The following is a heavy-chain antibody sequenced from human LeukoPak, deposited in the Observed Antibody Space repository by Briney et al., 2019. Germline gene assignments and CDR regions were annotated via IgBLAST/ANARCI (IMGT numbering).Heavy chain of an antibody. V-gene: IGHV3-33*01. CDR2: IWYDGSNK. CDR1: GFTFSSYG. J-gene: IGHJ3*02. CDR3: ARAKIQEVTIFGVVIPAYGAFDI. D-gene: IGHD3-3*01. Sequence: PGRSLRLSCAASGFTFSSYGMHWVRQAPGKGLEWVAVIWYDGSNKYYADSVKGRFTISRDNSKNTLYLQMNSLRAEDTAVYYCARAKIQEVTIFGVVIPAYGAFDIWGQGTMVTVSS.